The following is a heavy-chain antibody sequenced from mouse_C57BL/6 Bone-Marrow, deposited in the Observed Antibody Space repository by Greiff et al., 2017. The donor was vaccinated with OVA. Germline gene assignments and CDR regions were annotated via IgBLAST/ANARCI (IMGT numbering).Heavy chain of an antibody. J-gene: IGHJ2*01. D-gene: IGHD1-1*01. CDR3: AVLLRCLYYFDY. CDR2: INPNNGGT. CDR1: GYTFTDYY. V-gene: IGHV1-26*01. Sequence: EVQLQQSGPELVKPGASVKISCKASGYTFTDYYMNWVKQSHGKSLEWIGDINPNNGGTSYNQKFKGKATLTVDKSSSTAYMELRSLTSEYASVYYCAVLLRCLYYFDYWGQGTTLTVSS.